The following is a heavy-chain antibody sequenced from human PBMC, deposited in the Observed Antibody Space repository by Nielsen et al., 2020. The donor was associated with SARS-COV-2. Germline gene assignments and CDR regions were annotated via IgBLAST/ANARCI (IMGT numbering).Heavy chain of an antibody. V-gene: IGHV3-30*18. CDR1: GFTFRSYD. CDR2: ISYDGSNK. D-gene: IGHD3-22*01. Sequence: GGSLRLSCAASGFTFRSYDMHWVRQAPGKGLEWVAVISYDGSNKYYGDSVKGRFTISRDNSKNTLYLQMNSLRAEDTAVYYCAKDHDSSGQYSPCAYWGQGTLVTVSS. J-gene: IGHJ4*02. CDR3: AKDHDSSGQYSPCAY.